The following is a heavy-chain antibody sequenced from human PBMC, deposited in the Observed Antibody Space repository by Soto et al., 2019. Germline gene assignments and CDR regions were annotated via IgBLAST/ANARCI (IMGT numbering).Heavy chain of an antibody. CDR3: AKDLGHRSSLYNWFDP. D-gene: IGHD2-15*01. Sequence: GGSLRLSCAASGFTFSSYGMHWVRQAPGKGLEWVAVISYDGSNEYYADSVKGRFTISRDNSKNTLYLQMNSLRAEDTAVYYCAKDLGHRSSLYNWFDPWGQGTLVTVSS. CDR2: ISYDGSNE. J-gene: IGHJ5*02. V-gene: IGHV3-30*18. CDR1: GFTFSSYG.